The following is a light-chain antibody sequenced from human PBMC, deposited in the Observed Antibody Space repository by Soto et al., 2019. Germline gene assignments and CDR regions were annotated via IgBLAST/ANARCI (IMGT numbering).Light chain of an antibody. CDR3: EQDGSSPRT. CDR2: GAS. J-gene: IGKJ5*01. V-gene: IGKV3-20*01. CDR1: QSVSSSF. Sequence: EIVWPQSRGTLSLSLGEGATLSCRASQSVSSSFLAWYQQKVGQAPRLLIYGASSRATGIPDRFNGSGSGTACTLSISRLEPEDFAVYYCEQDGSSPRTLGQGTRLEIK.